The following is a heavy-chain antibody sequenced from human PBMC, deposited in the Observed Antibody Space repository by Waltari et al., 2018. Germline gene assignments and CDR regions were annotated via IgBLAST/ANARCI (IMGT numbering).Heavy chain of an antibody. D-gene: IGHD6-6*01. CDR3: ARDDRSIAALQY. Sequence: QVQLVESGGGVVQPGRSLRLSCAAYGFDLDNYGMHWVRQAPGKGREWGAIIWFDGTTTYYAEAVKGRFTISRDSSRNTVYLQMNSLRAEDTAVYYCARDDRSIAALQYWGQGTLVTVSS. CDR1: GFDLDNYG. V-gene: IGHV3-33*01. CDR2: IWFDGTTT. J-gene: IGHJ4*02.